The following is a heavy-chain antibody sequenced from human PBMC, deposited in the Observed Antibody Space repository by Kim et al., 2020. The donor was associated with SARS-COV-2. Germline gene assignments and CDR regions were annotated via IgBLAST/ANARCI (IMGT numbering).Heavy chain of an antibody. CDR3: ARTLYQPLSWFDP. CDR2: ISGSGGST. Sequence: GGSLRLSCAASGFTFSSYDMSWVRQAPGKGLEWVSGISGSGGSTYYADSVKGRFTISRDNSKNTLYLQMNSLRAEDTTVYYCARTLYQPLSWFDPWGQETLVTVSS. CDR1: GFTFSSYD. J-gene: IGHJ5*02. D-gene: IGHD2-2*01. V-gene: IGHV3-23*01.